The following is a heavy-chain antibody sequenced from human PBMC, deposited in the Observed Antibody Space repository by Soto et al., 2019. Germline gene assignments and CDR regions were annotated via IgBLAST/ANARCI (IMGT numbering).Heavy chain of an antibody. CDR1: GFTFSGYE. D-gene: IGHD3-22*01. CDR3: ARSSGSYRPFDS. V-gene: IGHV3-48*03. J-gene: IGHJ4*02. CDR2: ISTIDDTI. Sequence: EVQLVESGGGLVQPGGSLRLSCAASGFTFSGYEMNWVRQAPGKGLEWISHISTIDDTIYYADSVKGRFTISSDNAKNSLYLQMNSLRAEDTAVYYCARSSGSYRPFDSWGQGTLVTVSS.